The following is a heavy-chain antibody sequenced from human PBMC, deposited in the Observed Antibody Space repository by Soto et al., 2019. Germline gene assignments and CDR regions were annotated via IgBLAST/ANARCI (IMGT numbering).Heavy chain of an antibody. J-gene: IGHJ4*02. D-gene: IGHD4-17*01. CDR3: ARAPPGDGHFEY. V-gene: IGHV4-4*07. CDR1: GRSFSSSY. Sequence: LLLTCTVSGRSFSSSYVIWPRPTAGKGLEWIGRIYTIGSTNYNPSIKSRVTMSVDTSKNQFSLKLSSVTAADTAVDYSARAPPGDGHFEYWGQGTRVSVSA. CDR2: IYTIGST.